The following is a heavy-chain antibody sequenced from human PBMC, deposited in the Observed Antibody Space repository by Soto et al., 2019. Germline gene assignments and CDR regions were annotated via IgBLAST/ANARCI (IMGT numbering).Heavy chain of an antibody. Sequence: QVQLQESGPGLVKPSETLSLTCTVSGGSISSYYWSWMRQPPGKGLEWIGYIYYSGSTNYNPSLKSRVTISVDTSKNQFSLKLSSVTAADTAVDYCARDKYGDYLDAFDIWGQGTMVTVSS. CDR3: ARDKYGDYLDAFDI. CDR1: GGSISSYY. D-gene: IGHD4-17*01. J-gene: IGHJ3*02. V-gene: IGHV4-59*01. CDR2: IYYSGST.